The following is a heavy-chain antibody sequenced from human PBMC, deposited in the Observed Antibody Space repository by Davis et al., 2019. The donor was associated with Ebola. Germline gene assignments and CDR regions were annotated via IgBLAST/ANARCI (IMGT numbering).Heavy chain of an antibody. CDR1: GFTFSSFS. CDR3: AREAGSSSSLYFYGMDV. D-gene: IGHD6-6*01. Sequence: GESLKISCAASGFTFSSFSMNWVRQAPGKGLEWVSYISSGSSTIYYADSVKGRFTISRDNAKNSLYLQMNSLRAEDTAVYYCAREAGSSSSLYFYGMDVWGQGTTVTVSS. CDR2: ISSGSSTI. V-gene: IGHV3-48*04. J-gene: IGHJ6*02.